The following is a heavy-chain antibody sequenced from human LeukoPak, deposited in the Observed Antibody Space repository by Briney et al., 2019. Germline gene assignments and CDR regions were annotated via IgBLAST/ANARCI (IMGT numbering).Heavy chain of an antibody. Sequence: RSETLSLTCTVSGGSISSGGYYWSWIRQHPGKGLEWIGYIYYSGSTYYNPSLKSRVTISVDTSKNQFSLKLSSVTAADTAVYYCARGDTIFGVELNWFDPWGQGTLVTVSS. CDR3: ARGDTIFGVELNWFDP. V-gene: IGHV4-31*03. CDR1: GGSISSGGYY. D-gene: IGHD3-3*01. CDR2: IYYSGST. J-gene: IGHJ5*02.